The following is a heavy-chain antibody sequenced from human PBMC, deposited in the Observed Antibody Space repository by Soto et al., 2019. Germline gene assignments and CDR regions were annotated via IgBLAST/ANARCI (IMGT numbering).Heavy chain of an antibody. CDR3: AREPQYMSGWGPAFDV. CDR1: GYTFKGYG. CDR2: ISGYNGNT. Sequence: QVHLVQSGTELRKPGASVRVSCEASGYTFKGYGISWLRQATGQGLEWMGWISGYNGNTKYEQHRQGRVTLTTDTSTNTAYRELRSLRSDDTAVYYCAREPQYMSGWGPAFDVWGQGTTVIVSS. J-gene: IGHJ3*01. V-gene: IGHV1-18*01. D-gene: IGHD6-19*01.